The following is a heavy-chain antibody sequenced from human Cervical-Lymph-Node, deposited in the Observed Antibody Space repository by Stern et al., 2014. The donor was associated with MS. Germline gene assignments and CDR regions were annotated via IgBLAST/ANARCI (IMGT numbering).Heavy chain of an antibody. CDR1: GFTFSSYG. Sequence: VQLVESGGGVVQPGRSLRLSCAASGFTFSSYGMHWVPQAPGKGLEWVAVIWYDGSNKYYADSVKGRFTISRDNSKNTLYLQMNSLRAEDTAVYYCARSSSPSPYYYYGMDVWGQGTTVTVSS. D-gene: IGHD6-13*01. CDR3: ARSSSPSPYYYYGMDV. CDR2: IWYDGSNK. V-gene: IGHV3-33*01. J-gene: IGHJ6*02.